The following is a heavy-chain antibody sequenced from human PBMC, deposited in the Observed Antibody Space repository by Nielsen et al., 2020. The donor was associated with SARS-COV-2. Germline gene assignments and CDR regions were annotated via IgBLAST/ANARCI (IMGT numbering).Heavy chain of an antibody. CDR3: AKDRIPDGLWEIDY. CDR2: ILGSGAAT. V-gene: IGHV3-23*01. J-gene: IGHJ4*02. Sequence: GGSLRLSCTVSGFTFGTYTISWVRQPPGKGLQWVAGILGSGAATFYADSVKGRFTVSRDNSMNTVYLEMSRLRGEDTALYFCAKDRIPDGLWEIDYWGQGTRVTVSS. D-gene: IGHD1-14*01. CDR1: GFTFGTYT.